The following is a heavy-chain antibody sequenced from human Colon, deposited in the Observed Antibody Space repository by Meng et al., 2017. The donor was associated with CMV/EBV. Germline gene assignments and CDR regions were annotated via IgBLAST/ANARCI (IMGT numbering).Heavy chain of an antibody. CDR2: IYCDDDK. V-gene: IGHV2-5*02. J-gene: IGHJ4*02. CDR3: AHRMGRIAARVFDY. D-gene: IGHD6-6*01. Sequence: QLPLKVSDPTLVKPTPTLTLTCTFSGFSISTSGVCVGWIRQPPGKALEWLALIYCDDDKRYSPSLKSRLTITKDTSKNQVVLTMTNMDPVDTATYYCAHRMGRIAARVFDYWGQGTLVTVSS. CDR1: GFSISTSGVC.